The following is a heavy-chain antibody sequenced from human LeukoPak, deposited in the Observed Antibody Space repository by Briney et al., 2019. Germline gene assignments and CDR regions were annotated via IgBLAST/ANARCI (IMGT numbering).Heavy chain of an antibody. CDR2: INQYGNEK. CDR3: ATGTEMDRGVIINGHLDY. CDR1: GFTFSTYW. D-gene: IGHD3-10*01. Sequence: GGSLRLSCAASGFTFSTYWMNWVRQAPGKGLEWVANINQYGNEKYYVDSVKGRFTISRDNGKNSLYLEMSSLRAEDTAVYYCATGTEMDRGVIINGHLDYWGQGTLVTASS. V-gene: IGHV3-7*01. J-gene: IGHJ4*02.